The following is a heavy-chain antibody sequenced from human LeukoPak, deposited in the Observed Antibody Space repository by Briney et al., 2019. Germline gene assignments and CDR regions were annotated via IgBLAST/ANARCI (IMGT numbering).Heavy chain of an antibody. CDR2: IYYSGST. J-gene: IGHJ5*02. Sequence: PSQTLSLTCTVSGGSISSGGYYWSWIRQHPGKGLEWIGYIYYSGSTYYNPSLKSRVTMSVDTSKNQFSLKLSSVTAADTAVYYCARDLYSNYVGWFDPWGQGTLVTVSS. CDR1: GGSISSGGYY. D-gene: IGHD4-11*01. V-gene: IGHV4-31*03. CDR3: ARDLYSNYVGWFDP.